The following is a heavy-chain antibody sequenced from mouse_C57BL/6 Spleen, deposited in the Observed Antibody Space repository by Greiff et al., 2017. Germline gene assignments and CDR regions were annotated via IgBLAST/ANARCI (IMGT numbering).Heavy chain of an antibody. Sequence: EVQLQQSVAELVRPGASVKLSCTASGFNITNTYMHWVKQRPEQGLEWIGRIDPANGNTKYAPKFQGKATLTADTSSNTAYLQLSSLTSEDSAIYDCARFTAVVAAPCDYWGQGTTLTVSS. CDR3: ARFTAVVAAPCDY. D-gene: IGHD1-1*01. CDR2: IDPANGNT. V-gene: IGHV14-3*01. J-gene: IGHJ2*01. CDR1: GFNITNTY.